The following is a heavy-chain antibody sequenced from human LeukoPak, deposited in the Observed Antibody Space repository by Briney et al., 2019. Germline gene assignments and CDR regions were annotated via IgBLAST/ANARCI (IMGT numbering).Heavy chain of an antibody. V-gene: IGHV4-34*01. CDR3: ASSYCSSTTCYDY. CDR1: GGSFSGYY. CDR2: INHSGIT. Sequence: PSATLSLTCAAYGGSFSGYYWSWIRQPPGKGLDWIGEINHSGITKYNPSLKSRVTMSVDTSKNQFSLQLTSVTAADTAVYYCASSYCSSTTCYDYWGQGTLVTVSS. J-gene: IGHJ4*02. D-gene: IGHD2-2*01.